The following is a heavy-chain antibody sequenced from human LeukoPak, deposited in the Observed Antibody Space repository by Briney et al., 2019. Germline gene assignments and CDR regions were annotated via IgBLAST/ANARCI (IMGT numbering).Heavy chain of an antibody. D-gene: IGHD3-16*01. CDR3: AKDSAFGGEDS. Sequence: PGGSLRLSCAASGFPFSSYSLTWVRQAPGKGLYWISFISSSSTIYYADSVRGRFTISRGNAKNSVYLQMNSLRAEDTAVYYCAKDSAFGGEDSWGQGTLVAVSS. CDR1: GFPFSSYS. J-gene: IGHJ4*02. V-gene: IGHV3-48*01. CDR2: ISSSSTI.